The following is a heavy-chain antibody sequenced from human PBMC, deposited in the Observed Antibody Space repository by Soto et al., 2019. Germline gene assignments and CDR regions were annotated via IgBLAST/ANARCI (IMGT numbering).Heavy chain of an antibody. Sequence: PSETLSLTCTVSGGSISTRSHYWGWIRQPPGKGQEWIGNMYYSGSTYYNPSLRSRVTISVDTSKNQFSLKLSSVTAADTAVYYCARNIAGHRTYNWFDPWGQGTLVTVSS. V-gene: IGHV4-39*07. D-gene: IGHD6-13*01. CDR2: MYYSGST. CDR1: GGSISTRSHY. J-gene: IGHJ5*02. CDR3: ARNIAGHRTYNWFDP.